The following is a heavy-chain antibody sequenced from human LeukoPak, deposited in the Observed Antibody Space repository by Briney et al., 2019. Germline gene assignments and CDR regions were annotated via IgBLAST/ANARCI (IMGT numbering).Heavy chain of an antibody. Sequence: ASVTVSCKASGYSFTTYAISWVRQAPGQGLEWMGWISAYNGNTNYALNLQGRVSMTTDTSTSTVYMELRSLRSDDTAIYYCARSADGDYRGNFDYWGQGTLVTVSS. D-gene: IGHD4-17*01. CDR1: GYSFTTYA. CDR3: ARSADGDYRGNFDY. CDR2: ISAYNGNT. V-gene: IGHV1-18*01. J-gene: IGHJ4*02.